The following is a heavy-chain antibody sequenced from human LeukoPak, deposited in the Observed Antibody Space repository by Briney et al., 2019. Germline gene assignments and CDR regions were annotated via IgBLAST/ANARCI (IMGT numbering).Heavy chain of an antibody. Sequence: GASVKVSCKVSGYTPTELSMHWVRQAPGKGLEWMGGFDPEDGETIYAQKFQGRVTMTEDTSTDTAYMELSSLRSEDTAVYYCATVIGYCSSTSCPLPDYWGQGTLVTVSS. V-gene: IGHV1-24*01. CDR2: FDPEDGET. CDR1: GYTPTELS. CDR3: ATVIGYCSSTSCPLPDY. J-gene: IGHJ4*02. D-gene: IGHD2-2*01.